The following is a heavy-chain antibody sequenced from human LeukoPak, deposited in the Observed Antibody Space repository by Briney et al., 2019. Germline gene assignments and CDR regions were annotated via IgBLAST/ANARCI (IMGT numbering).Heavy chain of an antibody. Sequence: GASVKVSCKASGYTFTSYGISWVRQAPGQGLEWMGWIRAYNGNTNYAQKLQGRVTMTTDTSTSIAYMELRSLRSDDTAVYYCARGPRGYSYGYYYYYGMDVWGQGTTVTVSS. V-gene: IGHV1-18*01. D-gene: IGHD5-18*01. CDR2: IRAYNGNT. CDR1: GYTFTSYG. J-gene: IGHJ6*02. CDR3: ARGPRGYSYGYYYYYGMDV.